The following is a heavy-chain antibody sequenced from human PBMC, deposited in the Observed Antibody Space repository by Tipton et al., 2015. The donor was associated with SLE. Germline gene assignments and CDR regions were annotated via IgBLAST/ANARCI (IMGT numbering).Heavy chain of an antibody. D-gene: IGHD4-11*01. CDR1: GYSISSDSW. V-gene: IGHV4-38-2*02. CDR3: ARDPTVGTTDTYIDL. J-gene: IGHJ4*01. Sequence: TLSPTCVVSGYSISSDSWWGWIRQPPGQGLEWIGIVNRSGKTHYSPSLKSRVTISADTSKNQFSLKIVSVTTADTAVYFCARDPTVGTTDTYIDLWGQGTLVTVSS. CDR2: VNRSGKT.